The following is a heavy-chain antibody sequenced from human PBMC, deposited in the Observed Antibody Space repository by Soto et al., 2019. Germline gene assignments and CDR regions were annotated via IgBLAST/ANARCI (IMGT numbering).Heavy chain of an antibody. Sequence: PGGSLRPSCAASGFTFSSYVMAWVRQAPGKGLEWVSAISGGGGTTNTYYADSVKGRFTISRDNSQSTLYLHMNSLRADDTAVYYCAKGRDYGGNYRDFWGQGTLVTVSS. J-gene: IGHJ4*02. D-gene: IGHD4-17*01. CDR1: GFTFSSYV. V-gene: IGHV3-23*01. CDR3: AKGRDYGGNYRDF. CDR2: ISGGGGTTNT.